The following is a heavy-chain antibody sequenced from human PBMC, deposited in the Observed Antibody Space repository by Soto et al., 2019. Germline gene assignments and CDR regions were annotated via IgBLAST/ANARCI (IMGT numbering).Heavy chain of an antibody. CDR1: GYSFTSYW. D-gene: IGHD5-12*01. J-gene: IGHJ4*02. CDR2: IYPGDSDT. CDR3: ATHPLNSGYERMPDY. Sequence: PGESLRISCKGSGYSFTSYWIGWVRQVPGKGLEWMGIIYPGDSDTRYSPSFQGQVTISADKSISTAYLQWSSLKASDTAMYYCATHPLNSGYERMPDYWGQGTLVTVSS. V-gene: IGHV5-51*01.